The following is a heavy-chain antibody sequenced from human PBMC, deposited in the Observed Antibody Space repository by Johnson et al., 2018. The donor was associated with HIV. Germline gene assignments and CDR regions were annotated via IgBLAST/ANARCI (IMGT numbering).Heavy chain of an antibody. CDR1: GFTFSSSG. D-gene: IGHD3-10*01. CDR3: AKDMVRGFWGDAFDI. CDR2: ISYDGSNK. Sequence: QVQLVESGGGVVQPGGSLRLSCAASGFTFSSSGMHWVRQAPGKGLEWVAVISYDGSNKYYADSVKGRFTISRDNSKNTLYLQMNSLRAEDTAVYYCAKDMVRGFWGDAFDIWGQGTMVTVSS. J-gene: IGHJ3*02. V-gene: IGHV3-30*18.